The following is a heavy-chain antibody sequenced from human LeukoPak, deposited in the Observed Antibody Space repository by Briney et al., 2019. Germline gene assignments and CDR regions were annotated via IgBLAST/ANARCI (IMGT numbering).Heavy chain of an antibody. D-gene: IGHD3-22*01. CDR2: ISWNSGSI. V-gene: IGHV3-9*01. CDR1: GFTFDDYA. J-gene: IGHJ4*02. CDR3: ARDSSSGYIDY. Sequence: GGSLRLSCAASGFTFDDYAMHWVRQAPGKGLEWVSGISWNSGSIGYADSVKGRFTISRDNAKNSLYLQMNSLRAEDTAVYYCARDSSSGYIDYWGQGTLVTVSS.